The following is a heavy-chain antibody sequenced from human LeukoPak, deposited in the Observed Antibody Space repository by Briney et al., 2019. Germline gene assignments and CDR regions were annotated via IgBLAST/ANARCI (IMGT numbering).Heavy chain of an antibody. Sequence: GESLKISCKGSGYSFTTYWIGWVRQMPGKGLEWIGIIFPGDSDTTYSPSLQGQVTISADKSINTAYLQWSSLRASDTAMYYCATSESQTRFDYWGQGTPVTVSS. CDR2: IFPGDSDT. CDR1: GYSFTTYW. D-gene: IGHD1/OR15-1a*01. J-gene: IGHJ4*02. V-gene: IGHV5-51*01. CDR3: ATSESQTRFDY.